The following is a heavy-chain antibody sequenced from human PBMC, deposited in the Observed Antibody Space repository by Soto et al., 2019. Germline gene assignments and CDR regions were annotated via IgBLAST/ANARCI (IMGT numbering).Heavy chain of an antibody. CDR2: IKRDGSEK. D-gene: IGHD2-2*01. Sequence: GGLRLSCAVSGFTFSSYWMTWVRQAPGKGLEWVANIKRDGSEKYYVDSVKGRFTISRDNAQNSLYLQMSSLRAEDTAVYYCTRDVGNCSSTTCYDVFDIWGQGTMVTVSS. CDR1: GFTFSSYW. V-gene: IGHV3-7*01. J-gene: IGHJ3*02. CDR3: TRDVGNCSSTTCYDVFDI.